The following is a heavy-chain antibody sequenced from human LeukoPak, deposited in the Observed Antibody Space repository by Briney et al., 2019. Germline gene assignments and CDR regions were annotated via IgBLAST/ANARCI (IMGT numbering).Heavy chain of an antibody. CDR1: GFTFSSYA. Sequence: PGGSLRLSCAASGFTFSSYAMHWVRQAPGKGLEWVAVISYDGSNKYYADSVKGRFTISRDNSKNTLYLQMNSLRAEDTAVYYCARDQYPPAIVVVPAALDYWGQGTLVTVSS. CDR2: ISYDGSNK. CDR3: ARDQYPPAIVVVPAALDY. J-gene: IGHJ4*02. V-gene: IGHV3-30*01. D-gene: IGHD2-2*01.